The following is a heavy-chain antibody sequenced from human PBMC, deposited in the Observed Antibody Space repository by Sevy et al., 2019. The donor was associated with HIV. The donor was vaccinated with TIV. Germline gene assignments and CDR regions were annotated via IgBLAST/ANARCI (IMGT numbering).Heavy chain of an antibody. Sequence: GESLKISCRGSGYSFTSHWIGWVRHMPGKGLEWMGIIYPDDSDTRYSPSFQGQVTFSADKSNGTAYLQWSSLKASDTAMYYCATSRSGYLDSSGYYIYWGQGTLVTVSS. CDR1: GYSFTSHW. CDR2: IYPDDSDT. V-gene: IGHV5-51*01. CDR3: ATSRSGYLDSSGYYIY. D-gene: IGHD3-22*01. J-gene: IGHJ4*02.